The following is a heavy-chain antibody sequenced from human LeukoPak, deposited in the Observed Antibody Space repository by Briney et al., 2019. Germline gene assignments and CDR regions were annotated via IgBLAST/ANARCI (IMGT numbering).Heavy chain of an antibody. Sequence: PGGSLRLSCAVSGFTFSTYNMNWVRQAPGKGLEWVSSISSSSSYIYYADSLKGRFTISRDNAKNSLFLQMNSPRAEDTAVYYCARNLNSWFDPWGQGTLVTVSS. CDR2: ISSSSSYI. V-gene: IGHV3-21*01. CDR1: GFTFSTYN. J-gene: IGHJ5*02. D-gene: IGHD3-9*01. CDR3: ARNLNSWFDP.